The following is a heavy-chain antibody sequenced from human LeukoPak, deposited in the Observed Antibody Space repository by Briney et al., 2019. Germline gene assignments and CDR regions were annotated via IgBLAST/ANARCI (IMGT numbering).Heavy chain of an antibody. Sequence: PGRSLRLSCAASGFTFSTYGMHWVRQAPGKGLEWVAVISYDGSNKYYADSVKGRFTISRDNSKNTLYLQMNSLRAGDTAVYYCARSIAVAGTLLPLDYWGQGTLVTVSS. V-gene: IGHV3-30*19. CDR1: GFTFSTYG. CDR2: ISYDGSNK. J-gene: IGHJ4*02. D-gene: IGHD6-19*01. CDR3: ARSIAVAGTLLPLDY.